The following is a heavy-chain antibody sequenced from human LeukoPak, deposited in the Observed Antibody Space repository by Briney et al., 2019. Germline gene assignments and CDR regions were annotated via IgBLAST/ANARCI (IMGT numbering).Heavy chain of an antibody. Sequence: PSETLSLTCTVSGGSISSSSYYWGWIRQPPGKGLEWIGSIYYSGSTYYNPSLKSRVTISVDTSKNQFSLKLSSVTAADTAVYYCVREAATDYYDSSGYYRQTEVFDAWGQGTMVTVSS. CDR2: IYYSGST. CDR1: GGSISSSSYY. D-gene: IGHD3-22*01. V-gene: IGHV4-39*02. CDR3: VREAATDYYDSSGYYRQTEVFDA. J-gene: IGHJ3*01.